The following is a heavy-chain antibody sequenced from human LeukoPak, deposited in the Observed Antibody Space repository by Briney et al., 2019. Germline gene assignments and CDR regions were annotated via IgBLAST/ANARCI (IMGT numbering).Heavy chain of an antibody. V-gene: IGHV1-18*01. CDR3: ARAPGRQYYYDSSGYTSPIYNWFDP. D-gene: IGHD3-22*01. J-gene: IGHJ5*02. Sequence: ASVKVSCKASGYTFTSYGISWVRQAPGQGLEWMGWISAYNGNTNYAQKLQGRVTMTTDTSTSTAYMELRSLRSDDTAVYYCARAPGRQYYYDSSGYTSPIYNWFDPWGQGTLVTVSS. CDR2: ISAYNGNT. CDR1: GYTFTSYG.